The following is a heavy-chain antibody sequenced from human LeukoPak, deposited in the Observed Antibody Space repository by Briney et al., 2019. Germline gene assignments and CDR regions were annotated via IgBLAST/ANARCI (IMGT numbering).Heavy chain of an antibody. J-gene: IGHJ4*02. CDR3: ARWYYYGSGSFDY. V-gene: IGHV3-11*01. CDR2: ISSGGTTM. D-gene: IGHD3-10*01. Sequence: GGSLRLSCAASGFTFSNYHMSSIRQAPGKGLEWVSYISSGGTTMYYADSVKGGFTISRDNAKNSLYLQMNSLRAEDTAVYYCARWYYYGSGSFDYWGQGTLVTVSS. CDR1: GFTFSNYH.